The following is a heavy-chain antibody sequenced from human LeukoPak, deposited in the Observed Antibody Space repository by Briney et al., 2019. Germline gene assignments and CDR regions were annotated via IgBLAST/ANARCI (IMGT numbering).Heavy chain of an antibody. CDR1: GFTFSNAW. D-gene: IGHD3-10*01. CDR2: ISGSGGST. CDR3: ARKGPDYYGSGRAFDI. J-gene: IGHJ3*02. Sequence: GGSLRLSCAASGFTFSNAWMSWVRQAPGKGLEWGSAISGSGGSTYHADSVKGRLTISRDNSKNTLYLQMNSLRAEDTAVYYCARKGPDYYGSGRAFDIWGQGTMVTVSS. V-gene: IGHV3-23*01.